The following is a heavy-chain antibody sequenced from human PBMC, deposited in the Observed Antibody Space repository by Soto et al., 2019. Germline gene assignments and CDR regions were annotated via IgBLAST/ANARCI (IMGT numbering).Heavy chain of an antibody. CDR1: GYTFTRYA. V-gene: IGHV1-3*04. D-gene: IGHD2-2*01. J-gene: IGHJ4*02. CDR3: ARAGDDCSAANCYVIDY. CDR2: INSGKGNT. Sequence: SVKVSCKASGYTFTRYAMHWVRQAPGQRLEWMGWINSGKGNTKYSEKFQGRVTITSDTSASTAYMDLSSLRSEDTAMYYCARAGDDCSAANCYVIDYWGQGTLVTVSS.